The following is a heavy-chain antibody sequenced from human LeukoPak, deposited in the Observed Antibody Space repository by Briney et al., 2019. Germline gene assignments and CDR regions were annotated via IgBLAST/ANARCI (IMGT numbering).Heavy chain of an antibody. Sequence: GGSLRLSCAAPGFTFSSYWMSWVRQAPGKGLEWVANIKQDGSEKYYVDSVKGRFTISRDNAKNSLYLQMNSLRAEDTAVYYCASRRDLLHDAFDIWGQGTTVTVSS. J-gene: IGHJ3*02. CDR1: GFTFSSYW. CDR3: ASRRDLLHDAFDI. V-gene: IGHV3-7*01. CDR2: IKQDGSEK.